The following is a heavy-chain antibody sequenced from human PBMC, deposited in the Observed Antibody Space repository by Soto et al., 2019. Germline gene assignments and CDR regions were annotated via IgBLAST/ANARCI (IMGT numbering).Heavy chain of an antibody. V-gene: IGHV3-13*01. D-gene: IGHD6-6*01. CDR3: ARDWGRSSSRFDY. CDR2: IGTDGDT. J-gene: IGHJ4*02. CDR1: GFTFSSYD. Sequence: PGGSLRLSCAASGFTFSSYDMHWVRQATGKGLEWVSAIGTDGDTYYPGSVKGRFTISRDNAKNSLYLQMNSLRAEDTAVYYCARDWGRSSSRFDYWGQGTLVTVSS.